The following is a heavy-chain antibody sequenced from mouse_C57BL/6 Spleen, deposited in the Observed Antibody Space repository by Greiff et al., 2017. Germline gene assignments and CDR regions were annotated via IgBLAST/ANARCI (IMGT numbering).Heavy chain of an antibody. CDR1: GYAFSTSW. D-gene: IGHD1-1*01. V-gene: IGHV1-82*01. CDR3: ASDYCSSILS. Sequence: QVQLQQSGPELVKPGASVKISCKASGYAFSTSWMNWVKQRHGKGLEWIGRFHPGDGDTNYNGKFKGKATLTAEKSSSTAYMQLSSLTSEDSAVYFSASDYCSSILSWGTGTTVTVSS. CDR2: FHPGDGDT. J-gene: IGHJ1*03.